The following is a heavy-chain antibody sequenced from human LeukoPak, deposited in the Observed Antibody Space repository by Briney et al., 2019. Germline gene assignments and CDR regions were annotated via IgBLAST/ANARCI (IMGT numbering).Heavy chain of an antibody. CDR2: MNPNSGNT. V-gene: IGHV1-8*03. J-gene: IGHJ3*02. Sequence: RASVKVSCKASGYTFTSYDINWVRQATGQGLEWMGWMNPNSGNTGYAQKFQGRVTITRNTSISTAYMELSSLRSDDTAVYYCARPPEYYNDAFDIWGQGTMVTVSS. CDR3: ARPPEYYNDAFDI. D-gene: IGHD3-10*01. CDR1: GYTFTSYD.